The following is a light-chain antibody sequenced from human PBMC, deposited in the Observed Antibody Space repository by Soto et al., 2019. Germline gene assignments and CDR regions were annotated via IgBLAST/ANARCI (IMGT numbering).Light chain of an antibody. CDR2: GNS. CDR1: SSNIGAGYD. V-gene: IGLV1-40*01. CDR3: QAYDSSLYV. J-gene: IGLJ1*01. Sequence: QPALTQPPSVSGAPGQRVTISCTGSSSNIGAGYDVHWYQQLPGTAPKLLIYGNSNRPSGVPDRFSGSKSGTSASLAITGLQAEDEADYYWQAYDSSLYVFGTGTKVTVL.